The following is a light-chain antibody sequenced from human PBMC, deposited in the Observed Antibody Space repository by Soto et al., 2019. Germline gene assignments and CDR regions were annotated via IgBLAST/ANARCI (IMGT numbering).Light chain of an antibody. J-gene: IGKJ5*01. CDR3: QHSHFIQYT. Sequence: DIQMTQFPSSLSASVGDRVTITCRASQTISSYLNWYQHKPGKAPKLLIYAASGLESGAPSRFSGSGSGTDFTLTISSLQPEDFATYYCQHSHFIQYTFGQGTRLEI. V-gene: IGKV1-39*01. CDR2: AAS. CDR1: QTISSY.